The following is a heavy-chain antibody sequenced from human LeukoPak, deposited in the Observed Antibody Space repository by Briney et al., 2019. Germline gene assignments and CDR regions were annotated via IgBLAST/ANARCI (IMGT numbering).Heavy chain of an antibody. Sequence: GGSLRLSCAASGFTFSSYAMSWVRQAPGKGLEWVSAISGSGGSTYYADSVKGRFTISRDNAKNSLYLQMNSLRAEDTAVYYCATYSSSNGREFQYWGQGTLVTVSS. CDR1: GFTFSSYA. D-gene: IGHD2-2*01. J-gene: IGHJ1*01. CDR3: ATYSSSNGREFQY. V-gene: IGHV3-23*01. CDR2: ISGSGGST.